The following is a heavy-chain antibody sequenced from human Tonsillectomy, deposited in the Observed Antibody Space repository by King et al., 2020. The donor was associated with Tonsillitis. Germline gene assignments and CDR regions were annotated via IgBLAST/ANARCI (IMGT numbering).Heavy chain of an antibody. V-gene: IGHV4-39*07. Sequence: LQLQESGPGLVKPSETLSLTCTVSGGSISSSSYYWGWIRQPPGKGLEWIGSIYYSGSTYYNPSLKSRVTISVDTSKNQFSLKLSSVTAADTAVYYCARPYWELLIGETLKKHKISHYGMDVWGQGTTVTVSS. J-gene: IGHJ6*02. CDR3: ARPYWELLIGETLKKHKISHYGMDV. D-gene: IGHD1-26*01. CDR2: IYYSGST. CDR1: GGSISSSSYY.